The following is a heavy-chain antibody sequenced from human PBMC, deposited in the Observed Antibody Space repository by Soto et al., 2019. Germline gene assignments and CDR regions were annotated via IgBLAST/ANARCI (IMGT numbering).Heavy chain of an antibody. CDR3: ARVGPYYYDSSGYYPSWGAFDI. CDR2: INHSGST. J-gene: IGHJ3*02. Sequence: SETLSLTCTVSGGSISSYYWSWIRQPPGKGLEWIGEINHSGSTNYNPSLKSRVTISVDTSKNQFSLKLSSVTAADTAVYYCARVGPYYYDSSGYYPSWGAFDIWGQGTMVTVSS. D-gene: IGHD3-22*01. CDR1: GGSISSYY. V-gene: IGHV4-34*01.